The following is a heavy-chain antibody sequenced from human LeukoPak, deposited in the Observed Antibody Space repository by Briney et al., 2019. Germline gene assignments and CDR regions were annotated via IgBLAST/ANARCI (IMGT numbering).Heavy chain of an antibody. CDR2: IYSGGTT. CDR3: ARDFDY. J-gene: IGHJ4*02. V-gene: IGHV3-53*01. CDR1: GFTFSSYA. Sequence: GGSLRLSCAASGFTFSSYAMSWVRQAPGKGLECVSLIYSGGTTYYADSVKGRFTISRDNSKNTLYLQMNSLRAEDTALYYCARDFDYWGQGTLVTVSS.